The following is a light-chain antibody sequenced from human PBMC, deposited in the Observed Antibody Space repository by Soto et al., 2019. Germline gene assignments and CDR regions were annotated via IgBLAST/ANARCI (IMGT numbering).Light chain of an antibody. J-gene: IGKJ2*01. Sequence: DIQMPQSPSTLSASVGDRVTITCRASQIISSWLAWYQQKPGKAPKLLIYDASSLESGVPSRFSGSGSGTEFTLTISSLQPDDFATYDGHHYNSHNTFGQGTKLEIK. CDR1: QIISSW. CDR3: HHYNSHNT. V-gene: IGKV1-5*01. CDR2: DAS.